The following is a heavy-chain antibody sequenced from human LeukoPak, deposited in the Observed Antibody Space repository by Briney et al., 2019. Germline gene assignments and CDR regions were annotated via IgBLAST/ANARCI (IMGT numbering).Heavy chain of an antibody. Sequence: GGSLRLSCAASGFTFSSYAMHWVRQAPGKGLEWVAVISYDGSNKYYADSVKGRFTISRDNSKKTLYLQMNSLRAEDTAVYYCARDLDYGSGTYQFDYWGQGTLVTVSS. V-gene: IGHV3-30-3*01. D-gene: IGHD3-10*01. CDR1: GFTFSSYA. CDR3: ARDLDYGSGTYQFDY. CDR2: ISYDGSNK. J-gene: IGHJ4*02.